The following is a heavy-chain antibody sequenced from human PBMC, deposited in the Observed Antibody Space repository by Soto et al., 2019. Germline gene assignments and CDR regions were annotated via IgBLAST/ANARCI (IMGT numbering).Heavy chain of an antibody. J-gene: IGHJ4*02. Sequence: ASVKVSCKASGYTFTSYAMHWVRQAPGQRLEWMGWINAGNGNTKYSQKFQGRVTITRDTSASTAYMELSSLRSEDTAVYYCARGSGYCDLDYYWGQGTLVTVSA. CDR3: ARGSGYCDLDYY. V-gene: IGHV1-3*01. D-gene: IGHD3-22*01. CDR2: INAGNGNT. CDR1: GYTFTSYA.